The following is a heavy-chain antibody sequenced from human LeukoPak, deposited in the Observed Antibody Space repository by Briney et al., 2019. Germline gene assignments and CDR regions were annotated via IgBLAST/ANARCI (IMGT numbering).Heavy chain of an antibody. CDR2: IIPIFGTT. V-gene: IGHV1-69*13. D-gene: IGHD1-26*01. Sequence: SVKVSCKASGGTFSSYAISWVRQAPGQGLEWMGGIIPIFGTTKYAQKFQGRVTITADESTSTAYMELSSLRSEDTAVYYCARSTMGATDFDYWGQGTPVTVSS. CDR1: GGTFSSYA. CDR3: ARSTMGATDFDY. J-gene: IGHJ4*02.